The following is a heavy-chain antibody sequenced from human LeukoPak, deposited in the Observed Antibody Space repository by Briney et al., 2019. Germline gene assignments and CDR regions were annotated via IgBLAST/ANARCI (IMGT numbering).Heavy chain of an antibody. Sequence: PGGSLRPSCAASGFTFSSYEMNWVRQAPGKGLEWVPYISSSGSTIYYADSVKGRFTISRDNAKNSLYLQMNSLRAEDTAVYYCARVRGDVDYWGQGTLVTVSS. V-gene: IGHV3-48*03. CDR1: GFTFSSYE. CDR2: ISSSGSTI. CDR3: ARVRGDVDY. D-gene: IGHD3-10*01. J-gene: IGHJ4*02.